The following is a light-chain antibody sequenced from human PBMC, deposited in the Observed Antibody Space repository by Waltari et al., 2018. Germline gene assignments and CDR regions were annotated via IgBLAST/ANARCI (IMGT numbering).Light chain of an antibody. CDR2: DVI. Sequence: QSALTQPASVSGSPGQSITLSCTGSSNNIGFYDLVSWSQQHPGKAPKLIIFDVIKRPSGVSDRFSGSKSGNTASLTISGLQTEDDADYYCCSYSGSGSFPYVFGPGTRVAVL. CDR1: SNNIGFYDL. J-gene: IGLJ1*01. CDR3: CSYSGSGSFPYV. V-gene: IGLV2-23*02.